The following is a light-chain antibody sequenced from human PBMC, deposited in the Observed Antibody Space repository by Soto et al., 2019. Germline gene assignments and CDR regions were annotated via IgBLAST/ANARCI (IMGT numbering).Light chain of an antibody. CDR1: QSLSSRS. CDR2: GAS. CDR3: LQDYNYPRT. J-gene: IGKJ1*01. Sequence: EIVLTQSPGTLSLSPGERATLSCMASQSLSSRSLAWYQQKPGQAPRLLISGASSRAADIPDRFSGSGSGTDFTLTISSLQPEDSATYYCLQDYNYPRTFGQGTKVEV. V-gene: IGKV3-20*01.